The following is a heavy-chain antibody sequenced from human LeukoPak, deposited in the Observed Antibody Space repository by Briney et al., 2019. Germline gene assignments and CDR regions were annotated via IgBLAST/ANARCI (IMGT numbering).Heavy chain of an antibody. CDR1: GYTFTSYG. V-gene: IGHV1-18*04. J-gene: IGHJ4*02. CDR3: ARALGYCSGGSCYYIYFDY. CDR2: ISAYNGNT. D-gene: IGHD2-15*01. Sequence: ASVKVSCKASGYTFTSYGISWVRQAPGQGLEWMGRISAYNGNTNYAQKLQGRVTMTTDTSTSTAYMELRSLRSDDTAVYYCARALGYCSGGSCYYIYFDYWGQGTLVTVSS.